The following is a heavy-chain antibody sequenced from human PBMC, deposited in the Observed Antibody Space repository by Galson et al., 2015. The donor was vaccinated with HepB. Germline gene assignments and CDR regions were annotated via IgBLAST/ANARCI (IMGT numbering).Heavy chain of an antibody. CDR1: GYSFTSYW. D-gene: IGHD3/OR15-3a*01. J-gene: IGHJ4*02. V-gene: IGHV5-10-1*01. CDR3: ARLESHTGYYTDFDY. CDR2: IDPSDSYT. Sequence: QSGAEVKKPGESLKISCKGSGYSFTSYWIGWVHQMPGKGLEWMGRIDPSDSYTNYSPSFQGHVTISADKSISTAYLQWSSLKASDTAMYYCARLESHTGYYTDFDYWGQGTLVTVSS.